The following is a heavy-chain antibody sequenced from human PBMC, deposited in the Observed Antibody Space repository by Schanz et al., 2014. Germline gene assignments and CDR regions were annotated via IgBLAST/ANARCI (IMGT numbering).Heavy chain of an antibody. CDR1: GFPFSDYF. Sequence: VQLLESGGGLIQPGGSLRLSCTASGFPFSDYFMAWIRQPPGRGLEWVSYIGNGGVTIYYADSVKGRFTISRDNSKNTLYLQMNSLRAEDTAVYYCAKTPREYCNYDNCPNWFDSWGQGTLVTASS. CDR2: IGNGGVTI. D-gene: IGHD2-15*01. CDR3: AKTPREYCNYDNCPNWFDS. V-gene: IGHV3-11*01. J-gene: IGHJ5*01.